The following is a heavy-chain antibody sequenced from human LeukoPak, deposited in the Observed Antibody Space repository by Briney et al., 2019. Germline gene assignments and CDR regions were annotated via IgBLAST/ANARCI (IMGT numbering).Heavy chain of an antibody. J-gene: IGHJ6*03. Sequence: GASVKVSCKASGGTFSTYAISWVRQAPGQGLEWMGGIIPIFGTANYAQRFQGRVTITTDESTSAVYMELSSLRSEDTAVYYCAKNSGPLDDYYYYHMDVWGKGTTVTVPS. V-gene: IGHV1-69*05. CDR2: IIPIFGTA. CDR3: AKNSGPLDDYYYYHMDV. D-gene: IGHD6-19*01. CDR1: GGTFSTYA.